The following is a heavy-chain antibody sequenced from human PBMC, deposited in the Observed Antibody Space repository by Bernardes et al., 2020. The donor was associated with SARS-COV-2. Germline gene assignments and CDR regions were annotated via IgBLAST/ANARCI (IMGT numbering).Heavy chain of an antibody. CDR3: ASRGCSGGSCYFDY. J-gene: IGHJ4*02. V-gene: IGHV4-39*01. D-gene: IGHD2-15*01. CDR1: GGSISSNSYY. CDR2: IYYTGST. Sequence: SETLSLTCTVSGGSISSNSYYWGWLLQPPGKGLECIGTIYYTGSTYYNPSLKSRVTISVDTSKNQFSLKLTSVTAADTAVYYCASRGCSGGSCYFDYWGQGTVVAVSS.